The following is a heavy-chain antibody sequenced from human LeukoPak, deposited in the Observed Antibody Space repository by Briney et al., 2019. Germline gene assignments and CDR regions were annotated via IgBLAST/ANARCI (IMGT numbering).Heavy chain of an antibody. D-gene: IGHD3-10*01. CDR2: IRPETGEP. V-gene: IGHV1-24*01. Sequence: ASVKVSCKISGFGLSVLSIHWMRQAPGKGLEWVGGIRPETGEPIFAQKFRGRVTITEDTFTDTGYLELKGLTSEDTAVYYCPTDSGRSYCYFDFWGQGTLVTVSS. CDR3: PTDSGRSYCYFDF. J-gene: IGHJ4*02. CDR1: GFGLSVLS.